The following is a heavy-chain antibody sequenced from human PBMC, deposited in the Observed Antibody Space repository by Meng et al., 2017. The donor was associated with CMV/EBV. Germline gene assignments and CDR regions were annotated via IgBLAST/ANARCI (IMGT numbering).Heavy chain of an antibody. CDR2: IYSGGSST. CDR1: GFTFSSYA. Sequence: GGSLRLSCAASGFTFSSYAMHWVRQAPGKGLEWVSVIYSGGSSTYYADSVKGRFTISRDNSKNTLYLQMNSLRAEDTAVYYCAKGIFGVVTRYFGMDVWGQGTTVTVSS. V-gene: IGHV3-23*03. CDR3: AKGIFGVVTRYFGMDV. J-gene: IGHJ6*02. D-gene: IGHD3-3*01.